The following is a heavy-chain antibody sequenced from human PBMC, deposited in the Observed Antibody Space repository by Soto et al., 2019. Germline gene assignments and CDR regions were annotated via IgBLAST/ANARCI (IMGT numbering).Heavy chain of an antibody. CDR3: ANVLRTGSPPDY. V-gene: IGHV1-2*02. J-gene: IGHJ4*02. Sequence: QVQLVQSGAEVKKPGASVKVSCKSFGYTFIAYYLHWVRQAPGQGLEWMGWINPNSGGTNYAQKFQGRVTMTRDTSSSTAYMELSRLTSDDTAVYYWANVLRTGSPPDYWGQGTLVTVSS. CDR2: INPNSGGT. CDR1: GYTFIAYY.